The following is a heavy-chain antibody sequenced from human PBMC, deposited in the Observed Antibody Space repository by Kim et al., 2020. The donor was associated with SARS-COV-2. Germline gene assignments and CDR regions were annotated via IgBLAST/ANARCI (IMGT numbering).Heavy chain of an antibody. Sequence: GGSLRLSCAASGFNFDDYAMHWVRQAPGKGLEWVSGISWNSGNIGSADSVKGRFTISRDNAKNSLYLQMNSLRAEDTALYYCAKDRDMSGNYRGRYFDYWGQGTRVTVSS. CDR1: GFNFDDYA. CDR2: ISWNSGNI. D-gene: IGHD1-26*01. V-gene: IGHV3-9*01. J-gene: IGHJ4*02. CDR3: AKDRDMSGNYRGRYFDY.